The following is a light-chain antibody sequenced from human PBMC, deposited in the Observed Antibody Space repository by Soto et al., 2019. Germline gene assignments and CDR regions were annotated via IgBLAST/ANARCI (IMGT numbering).Light chain of an antibody. CDR1: SSDVGGYNY. Sequence: QSVLTQPPSASGSPGQSVTISCTGTSSDVGGYNYVSWYQQHPGKAPKLMIYEVNKRPSGVPDRFSGSKSGNTASLTVSGLQAEDEAHYYCSSHAGSNHVVFGGGTKVTVL. CDR2: EVN. CDR3: SSHAGSNHVV. V-gene: IGLV2-8*01. J-gene: IGLJ2*01.